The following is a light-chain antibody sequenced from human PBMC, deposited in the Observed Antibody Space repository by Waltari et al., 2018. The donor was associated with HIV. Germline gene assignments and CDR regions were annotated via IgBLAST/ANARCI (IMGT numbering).Light chain of an antibody. CDR2: EVS. Sequence: QPALTQPPSVSGSPGQSITISCTGTSRDVGGYNYVSWYQQHPGKPPKLMIYEVSNRPSGVSNRFSGSKSGNTASLTISGLQAEDEADYYCSSYTSSSSPYVFGTGTKVTVL. CDR3: SSYTSSSSPYV. CDR1: SRDVGGYNY. V-gene: IGLV2-14*01. J-gene: IGLJ1*01.